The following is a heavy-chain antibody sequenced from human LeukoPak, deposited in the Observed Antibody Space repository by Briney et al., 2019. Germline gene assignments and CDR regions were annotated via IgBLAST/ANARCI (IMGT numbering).Heavy chain of an antibody. V-gene: IGHV1-18*04. D-gene: IGHD6-19*01. Sequence: ASVKVSCKASGYTFTSYGISWARQAPGQGLEWMGWITPYNGNTNYAQKVQGRVTMTTDTSTSTAYMELRSLRSDDTAVYYCARALEEQWASGYFDYWGQGTLVTVSS. CDR3: ARALEEQWASGYFDY. CDR1: GYTFTSYG. CDR2: ITPYNGNT. J-gene: IGHJ4*02.